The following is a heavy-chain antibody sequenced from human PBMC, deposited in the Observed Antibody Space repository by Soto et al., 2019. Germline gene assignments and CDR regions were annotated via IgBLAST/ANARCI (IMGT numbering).Heavy chain of an antibody. CDR1: GFTFGSYA. V-gene: IGHV3-23*01. CDR3: AKTPGGGSYFFDY. CDR2: ISGSGGST. Sequence: EVPLLESGGGLVQPGGSLRLSCAASGFTFGSYAMSWVRQAPGKGLEWVSRISGSGGSTDYAESVKGRFTISRDNSKNTLSLQMNSLRAEDTAVYYCAKTPGGGSYFFDYWGQGTLVTVSS. D-gene: IGHD1-26*01. J-gene: IGHJ4*02.